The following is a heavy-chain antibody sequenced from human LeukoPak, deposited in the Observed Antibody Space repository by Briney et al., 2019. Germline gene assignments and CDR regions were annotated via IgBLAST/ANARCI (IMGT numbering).Heavy chain of an antibody. V-gene: IGHV3-53*01. J-gene: IGHJ4*02. CDR2: IYSGGST. Sequence: GGSLRLSCAASGFTVSSNYMSWVRQAPGKGLEWVSVIYSGGSTYYADSVKGRFTISRDNPKNTLYLQMNSLRAEDTAVYYYARAPSYGDYTFDYWGQGTLVTVSS. D-gene: IGHD4-17*01. CDR3: ARAPSYGDYTFDY. CDR1: GFTVSSNY.